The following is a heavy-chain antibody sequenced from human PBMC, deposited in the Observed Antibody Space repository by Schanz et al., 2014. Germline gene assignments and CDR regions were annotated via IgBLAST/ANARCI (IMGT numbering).Heavy chain of an antibody. CDR2: INSNSNYI. CDR3: AKEDRNHNSDYVY. V-gene: IGHV3-21*01. Sequence: VQLVESGGGVVQPGRSLRLSCAASGFTFSSYSMNWVRQAPGKGLEWVSFINSNSNYIYYADSVKGRFTISRDNAKNSLYLQMNSLRPEDTAVYYCAKEDRNHNSDYVYWGQGTLVTVSS. J-gene: IGHJ4*02. D-gene: IGHD3-22*01. CDR1: GFTFSSYS.